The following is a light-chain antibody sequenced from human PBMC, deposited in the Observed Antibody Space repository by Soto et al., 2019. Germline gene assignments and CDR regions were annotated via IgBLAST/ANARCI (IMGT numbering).Light chain of an antibody. V-gene: IGLV2-14*01. J-gene: IGLJ1*01. CDR1: SSDVGGYNY. CDR2: EVS. CDR3: SSYTSSSTLV. Sequence: SVLTQPASVSGSPGQSITISCTGTSSDVGGYNYVSWYQQHPGKAPKLMIYEVSNRPSGVSNRFSGSKYGNTASLTISGLQAEDEADYYCSSYTSSSTLVFGTGTKVTVL.